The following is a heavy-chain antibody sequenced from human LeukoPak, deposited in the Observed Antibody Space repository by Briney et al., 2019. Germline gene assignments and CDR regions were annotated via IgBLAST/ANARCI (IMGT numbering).Heavy chain of an antibody. CDR1: GFTFSNFA. D-gene: IGHD4-17*01. CDR3: TKDPNGAYVGAFDS. Sequence: GGSLRLSCAASGFTFSNFAMTWVRQAPGKGLEWVSSLSSRQLHTYYSDSVKGRFTISRDNSKNTLYLQMNGLRADDTAIYYCTKDPNGAYVGAFDSWGQEILVTVSS. J-gene: IGHJ5*01. V-gene: IGHV3-23*01. CDR2: LSSRQLHT.